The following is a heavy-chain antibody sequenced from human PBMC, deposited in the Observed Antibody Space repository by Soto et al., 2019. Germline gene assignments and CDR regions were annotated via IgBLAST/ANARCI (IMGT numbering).Heavy chain of an antibody. D-gene: IGHD3-22*01. CDR3: GFLGGSSGYYYVVDY. J-gene: IGHJ4*02. V-gene: IGHV3-15*07. CDR2: IKSKTDGGTT. CDR1: GFTFSNAW. Sequence: EVQLVESGGGLVKPGGSLRLSCAASGFTFSNAWMNWVRQAPGKGVEWVGRIKSKTDGGTTDYAAPVKGRFTILRDDSKNPLYLAMNSLKTKDPAVYCFGFLGGSSGYYYVVDYWGQGTLVTVSS.